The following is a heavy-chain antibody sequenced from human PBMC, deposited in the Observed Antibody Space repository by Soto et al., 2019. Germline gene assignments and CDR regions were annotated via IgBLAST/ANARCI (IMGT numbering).Heavy chain of an antibody. D-gene: IGHD2-15*01. Sequence: EVQLLESGGGLVQPGRSLRLSCAASGFTFSNYGMKWVRQAPGKGLEWVSGIDGIGSSTYYADYVKCRFTNSRDNSKNTLFLQMNSLRAEDTALYYCAGGLDYWGQGTLVTVSS. J-gene: IGHJ4*02. CDR2: IDGIGSST. CDR1: GFTFSNYG. V-gene: IGHV3-23*01. CDR3: AGGLDY.